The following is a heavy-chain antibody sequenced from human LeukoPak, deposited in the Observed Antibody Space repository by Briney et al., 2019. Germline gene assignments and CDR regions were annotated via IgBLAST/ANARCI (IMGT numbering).Heavy chain of an antibody. V-gene: IGHV3-30*04. CDR2: ISYDGSNK. J-gene: IGHJ4*02. CDR3: ARDARTVGITMIVVGFDY. D-gene: IGHD3-22*01. Sequence: GGSLRLSCAASGFTFSSYAMYWVRQSPGKGLECVAVISYDGSNKYYADSVKGRFTISRDNSKNTLYLQMNSLRAEDTAVYYCARDARTVGITMIVVGFDYWGQGTLVTVSS. CDR1: GFTFSSYA.